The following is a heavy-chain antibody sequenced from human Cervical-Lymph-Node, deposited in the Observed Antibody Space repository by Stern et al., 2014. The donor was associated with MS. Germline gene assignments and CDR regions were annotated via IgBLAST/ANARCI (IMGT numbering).Heavy chain of an antibody. J-gene: IGHJ6*02. CDR1: GFTFSSYG. V-gene: IGHV3-30*18. CDR3: AKDLGGSYYHYYYGMDV. Sequence: VQLVESGGGVVQPGRSLRLSCAASGFTFSSYGMHWVRQAPGKGLEWAAVISYDGSNKYYADSVKGRFTISRDNSKNTLYLQMNSLRAEDTAVYYCAKDLGGSYYHYYYGMDVWGQGTTVTVSS. CDR2: ISYDGSNK. D-gene: IGHD1-26*01.